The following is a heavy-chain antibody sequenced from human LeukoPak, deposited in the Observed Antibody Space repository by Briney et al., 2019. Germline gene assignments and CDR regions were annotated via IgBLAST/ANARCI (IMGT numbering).Heavy chain of an antibody. D-gene: IGHD4-11*01. CDR2: IRSKANSYAT. J-gene: IGHJ4*02. CDR3: TSHGRTTGSFDY. V-gene: IGHV3-73*01. CDR1: GFTFSGSA. Sequence: GGSLRLSCAASGFTFSGSAMHWVPQASGKGLEWVGRIRSKANSYATAYAASVKGRFTISRDDSKNTAYLQMNSLKTEDTAVYYCTSHGRTTGSFDYWGQGTLVTVSS.